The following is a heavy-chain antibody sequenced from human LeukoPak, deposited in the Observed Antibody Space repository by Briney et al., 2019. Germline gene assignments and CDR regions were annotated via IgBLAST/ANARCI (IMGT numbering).Heavy chain of an antibody. V-gene: IGHV4-34*01. CDR3: ARGRTRNYSSSWRYYFDY. J-gene: IGHJ4*02. CDR2: INHSGST. CDR1: GGSFSGYY. D-gene: IGHD6-13*01. Sequence: PSETLSLTCAVYGGSFSGYYWSWIRQPPGKGLEWIGEINHSGSTNYNPSLKSRVTISVDTSKNQFSLKLSSVTAVDTAVYYCARGRTRNYSSSWRYYFDYWGQGTLVTVSS.